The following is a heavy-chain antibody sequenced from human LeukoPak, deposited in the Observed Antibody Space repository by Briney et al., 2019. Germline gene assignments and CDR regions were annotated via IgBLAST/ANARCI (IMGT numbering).Heavy chain of an antibody. D-gene: IGHD3-22*01. CDR1: GGSISSYY. Sequence: PSETLSLTCTVSGGSISSYYWTWIRQPPGKGLEWIGFISYSGNTNYNPSLKSRVTISLDTSKNQFSLKLISVTAADTAVYYCARGVGSGYTDYWGQGALVTVSS. J-gene: IGHJ4*02. CDR2: ISYSGNT. V-gene: IGHV4-59*01. CDR3: ARGVGSGYTDY.